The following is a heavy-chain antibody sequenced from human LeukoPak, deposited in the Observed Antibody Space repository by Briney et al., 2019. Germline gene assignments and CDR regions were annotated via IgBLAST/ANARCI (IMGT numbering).Heavy chain of an antibody. J-gene: IGHJ4*02. CDR3: ARCDFDFWSGYSLDY. V-gene: IGHV1-2*02. D-gene: IGHD3-3*01. CDR1: GYTFIDYY. CDR2: INPKSGDT. Sequence: ASVKVSCKASGYTFIDYYMHWVRQVPGQGLEWMGYINPKSGDTNYAQKFQGRVTMTRDTSISTAYLELSGLISDDTAIYYCARCDFDFWSGYSLDYWGQGTLVTVSS.